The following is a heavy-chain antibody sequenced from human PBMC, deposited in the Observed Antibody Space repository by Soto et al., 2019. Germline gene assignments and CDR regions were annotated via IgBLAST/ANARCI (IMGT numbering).Heavy chain of an antibody. J-gene: IGHJ6*02. CDR1: GGSISSYY. V-gene: IGHV4-59*12. D-gene: IGHD2-15*01. CDR3: ARSCGTPYYYSYYGMDV. CDR2: INHSGST. Sequence: SETLSLTCTVSGGSISSYYWSWIGQPPGKRLEWIGQINHSGSTNYNPSLKSRVTISVDTSKNQFSLKLSSVTAADTAVYYCARSCGTPYYYSYYGMDVWGQGTTVTVSS.